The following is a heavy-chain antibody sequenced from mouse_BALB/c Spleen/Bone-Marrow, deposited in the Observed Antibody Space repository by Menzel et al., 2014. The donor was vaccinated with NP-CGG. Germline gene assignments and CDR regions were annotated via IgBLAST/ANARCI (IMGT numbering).Heavy chain of an antibody. CDR2: IYPGGGFP. D-gene: IGHD2-1*01. Sequence: VKLMESGAELVRPGTSAKMSCKASGYSFTNYWIGWVKRRPGYGLEWIGDIYPGGGFPNYNEKFKGKATLTADASSSTAYMQLSSLTSEDSAIYHCARWDGNYGYAMDYWGQGTSVTVSS. CDR1: GYSFTNYW. J-gene: IGHJ4*01. V-gene: IGHV1-63*02. CDR3: ARWDGNYGYAMDY.